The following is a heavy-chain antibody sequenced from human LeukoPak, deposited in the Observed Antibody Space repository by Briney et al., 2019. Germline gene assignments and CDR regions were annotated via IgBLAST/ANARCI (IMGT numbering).Heavy chain of an antibody. CDR2: IRYDGSNK. CDR3: VISDTSCSYKVDYFDY. CDR1: GFTFSSYG. Sequence: GGSLRLSCAASGFTFSSYGMHWVRQAPGKGLEWVAFIRYDGSNKDYADSVKGRFTISRDNSKNTLCLQMNSLRAEDTAVYYCVISDTSCSYKVDYFDYWRQGTLVPVSS. D-gene: IGHD2-2*01. J-gene: IGHJ4*02. V-gene: IGHV3-30*02.